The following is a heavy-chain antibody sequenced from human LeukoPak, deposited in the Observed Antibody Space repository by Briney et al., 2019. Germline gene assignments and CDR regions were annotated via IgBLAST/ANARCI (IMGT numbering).Heavy chain of an antibody. J-gene: IGHJ4*02. D-gene: IGHD6-6*01. CDR1: GYIFTNYW. CDR2: IFPGDSDT. CDR3: ARRLAPRPFDH. V-gene: IGHV5-51*01. Sequence: GESLQISCKGSGYIFTNYWIGWVRQMPGKGLEWMGIIFPGDSDTRYSPSFQGQVTISADKSISTAYLQWSSLKASDTAMYYCARRLAPRPFDHWGQGTLVTVSS.